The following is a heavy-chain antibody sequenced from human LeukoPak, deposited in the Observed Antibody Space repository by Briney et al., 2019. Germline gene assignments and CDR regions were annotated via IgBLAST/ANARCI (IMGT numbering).Heavy chain of an antibody. CDR2: ISSSSSSYI. Sequence: PGGSLRLSCAASGFSFSSYNMNWVRQAPGKGLEWVSSISSSSSSYIYYADSVKGRFTISKDNSKNMLYLQMNNLRVEDTAVYYCARARDEYYFDYWGQGALVTVSS. J-gene: IGHJ4*02. V-gene: IGHV3-21*01. CDR3: ARARDEYYFDY. D-gene: IGHD6-6*01. CDR1: GFSFSSYN.